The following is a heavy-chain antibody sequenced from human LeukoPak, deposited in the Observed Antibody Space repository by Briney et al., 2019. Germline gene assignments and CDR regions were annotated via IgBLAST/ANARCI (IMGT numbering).Heavy chain of an antibody. J-gene: IGHJ4*02. D-gene: IGHD1-14*01. CDR1: GFPFSDYG. CDR3: AKAVGVQTTYYFDY. V-gene: IGHV3-23*01. Sequence: GGSLRLSCAASGFPFSDYGMYWVRQAPGKGLEWVSVIRGSGGSTYYADSVKGRFTISRDNSKNTLFLQMNSLRAEDTAVYYCAKAVGVQTTYYFDYWGQGTLVTVSS. CDR2: IRGSGGST.